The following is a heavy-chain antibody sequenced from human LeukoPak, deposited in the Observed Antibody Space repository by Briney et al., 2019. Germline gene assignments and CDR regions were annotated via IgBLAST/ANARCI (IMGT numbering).Heavy chain of an antibody. J-gene: IGHJ4*02. CDR1: GGSITSYY. CDR2: IYYSGST. D-gene: IGHD5-24*01. Sequence: SETLSLTCTVSGGSITSYYWSWIRQPPGKGLEWIGYIYYSGSTNYNPSLKSRVTISVDTSKNQFSLKLSSVTAADTAVYYCARAGPRDGYNWGDYFDYWGQGTLVTVSS. V-gene: IGHV4-59*08. CDR3: ARAGPRDGYNWGDYFDY.